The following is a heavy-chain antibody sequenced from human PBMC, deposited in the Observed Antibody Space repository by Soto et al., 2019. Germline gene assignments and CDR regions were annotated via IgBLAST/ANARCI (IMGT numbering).Heavy chain of an antibody. J-gene: IGHJ4*02. D-gene: IGHD4-4*01. CDR1: GGTFSSYA. V-gene: IGHV1-69*13. Sequence: ASVKVSCKASGGTFSSYAISWVRQAPGQGLEWMGGIIPIFGTANYAQKFQGRVTITADESTSTAYMELSSLRSEDTAVYYCARAPDYSNYVHFPYYFDYWGQGTLVTVSS. CDR2: IIPIFGTA. CDR3: ARAPDYSNYVHFPYYFDY.